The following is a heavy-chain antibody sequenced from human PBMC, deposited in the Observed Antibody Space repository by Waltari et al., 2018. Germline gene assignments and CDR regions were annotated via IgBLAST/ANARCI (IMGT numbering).Heavy chain of an antibody. CDR3: AKGSAASRPYYFDF. CDR1: GFTFSTSV. J-gene: IGHJ4*02. V-gene: IGHV3-23*01. D-gene: IGHD3-10*01. Sequence: EVQLLESGGGLVQPGGSLRLSCAASGFTFSTSVMSWVRQTPDKGLDWFSAVTSAGDYTYYADSVKGRFTISRDNSQKILYLQMNSLRVEDTAIYYCAKGSAASRPYYFDFWGQGTPVTVSS. CDR2: VTSAGDYT.